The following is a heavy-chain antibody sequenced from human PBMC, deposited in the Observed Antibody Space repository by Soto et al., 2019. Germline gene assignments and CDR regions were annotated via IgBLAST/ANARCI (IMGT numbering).Heavy chain of an antibody. CDR2: ISATGGGT. Sequence: GGSLRLSCVGSGFTFSTYSINWVRQAPGKGLEWVSLISATGGGTYYADSVKGRFTISRDNSHNTLYLQVHSLTAEDTAVYYCAKDRRAGGNSAFYFDFWGQGAQVTVSS. CDR3: AKDRRAGGNSAFYFDF. D-gene: IGHD3-16*01. CDR1: GFTFSTYS. V-gene: IGHV3-23*01. J-gene: IGHJ4*02.